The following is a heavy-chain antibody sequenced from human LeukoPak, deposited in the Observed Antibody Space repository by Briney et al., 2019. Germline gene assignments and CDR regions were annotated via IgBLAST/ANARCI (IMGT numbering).Heavy chain of an antibody. CDR2: IYYSGST. D-gene: IGHD1-26*01. V-gene: IGHV4-59*01. J-gene: IGHJ6*02. Sequence: SETLSLTCTASGGSISNYYWSWIRQPPGKGLEWIGYIYYSGSTNYNPSLKSRVTISVDTSKNQFSLKLSSVTAADTAVYYCARVGGTNYYYYGMDVWGQGTTVTVSS. CDR1: GGSISNYY. CDR3: ARVGGTNYYYYGMDV.